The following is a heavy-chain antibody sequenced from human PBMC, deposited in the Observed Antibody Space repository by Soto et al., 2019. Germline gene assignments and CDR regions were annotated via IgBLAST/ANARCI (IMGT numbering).Heavy chain of an antibody. V-gene: IGHV3-21*01. CDR2: ISFIGNQM. J-gene: IGHJ6*02. CDR1: GFTFSSYS. CDR3: ARDSQIRQGGMAV. Sequence: PGGSLRLSCAAFGFTFSSYSIHWVRQAPGKGLEWVSSISFIGNQMYYADSVKGRFTISRDNARNSLFVQMDSLRAEDTAVYFCARDSQIRQGGMAVWGQGTTLTVSS.